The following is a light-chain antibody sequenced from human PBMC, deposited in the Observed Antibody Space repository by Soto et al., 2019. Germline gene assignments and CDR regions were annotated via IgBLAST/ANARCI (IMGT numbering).Light chain of an antibody. CDR2: DTA. CDR3: QKHNSWPSTFT. J-gene: IGKJ5*01. V-gene: IGKV3-11*01. Sequence: EIVLTQSPATLSLSPGERATLSCRASQSVGSFFAWYQQNHGQAPRLLIYDTATRGTGIPARFSGSGSGSDFTLTISSLEPEDVEVYDCQKHNSWPSTFTFGQGTRLEIK. CDR1: QSVGSF.